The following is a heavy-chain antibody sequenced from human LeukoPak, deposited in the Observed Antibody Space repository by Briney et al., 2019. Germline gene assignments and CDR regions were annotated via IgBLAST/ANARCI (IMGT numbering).Heavy chain of an antibody. V-gene: IGHV4-34*01. D-gene: IGHD6-13*01. Sequence: PSETLSLTCAVYGASFSGYYWSWIRQPPGKGLEWIGEINHSGSTNYNPSLKSRVTISVDTSKNQFSLKLSSVTAADTAVYYCARGRARGSSSWYVGYWGQGTLVTVSS. J-gene: IGHJ4*02. CDR2: INHSGST. CDR3: ARGRARGSSSWYVGY. CDR1: GASFSGYY.